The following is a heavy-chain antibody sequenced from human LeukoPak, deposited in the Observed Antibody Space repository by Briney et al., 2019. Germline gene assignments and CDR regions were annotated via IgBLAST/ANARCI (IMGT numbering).Heavy chain of an antibody. CDR1: GYSFTSYW. J-gene: IGHJ4*02. CDR2: IYPGDSDT. CDR3: ARRITTTYYYGSGSLYYFDY. V-gene: IGHV5-51*01. Sequence: GESLKISCKGSGYSFTSYWIGWVRQMPGKGLEWMGIIYPGDSDTRYSPSFQGQVTISADKSISTAYLQWSSLKASDTAMYYCARRITTTYYYGSGSLYYFDYWGQGTLFTVSS. D-gene: IGHD3-10*01.